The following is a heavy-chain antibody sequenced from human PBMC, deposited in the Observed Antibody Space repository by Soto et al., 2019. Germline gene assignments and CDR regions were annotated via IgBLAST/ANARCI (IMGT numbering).Heavy chain of an antibody. CDR3: ARVGYYYDSSGYDNHDAFDI. Sequence: GGSLRLSCAASGFTFSTYWMYWVRQAPGEGLVWVSRINRDGISTSYADSVKGRFTISRDNAKNTLYLQMNGLRAEDTAVYYCARVGYYYDSSGYDNHDAFDIWGQGTMVTVSS. CDR2: INRDGIST. V-gene: IGHV3-74*01. J-gene: IGHJ3*02. D-gene: IGHD3-22*01. CDR1: GFTFSTYW.